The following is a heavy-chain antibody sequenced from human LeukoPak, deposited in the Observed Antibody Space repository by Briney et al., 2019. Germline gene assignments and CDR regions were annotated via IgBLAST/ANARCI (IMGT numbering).Heavy chain of an antibody. CDR2: INPNSGGT. J-gene: IGHJ4*02. CDR1: GYTFTGYY. Sequence: GASVKVSCKASGYTFTGYYMHWVRQAPGQGLEWMGWINPNSGGTNYAQKFQGRVTMTADTSINKVYMELSRLKSDDTAVYYCARGGVQYWVAIDDWGQGTLVTVS. CDR3: ARGGVQYWVAIDD. D-gene: IGHD2-8*02. V-gene: IGHV1-2*02.